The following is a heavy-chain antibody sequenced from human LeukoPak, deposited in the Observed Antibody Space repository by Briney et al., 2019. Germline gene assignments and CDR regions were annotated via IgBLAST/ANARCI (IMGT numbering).Heavy chain of an antibody. Sequence: SETLSLXCTVSGGSISSYYWSWIRQPPGKGLEWIGYIYYSGSTNYNPSLKSRVTISADTSKNQFSLKLSSVAAADTAVYYCARVSRIFDYWGQGTLVTVSS. CDR1: GGSISSYY. CDR2: IYYSGST. D-gene: IGHD2-15*01. J-gene: IGHJ4*02. CDR3: ARVSRIFDY. V-gene: IGHV4-59*01.